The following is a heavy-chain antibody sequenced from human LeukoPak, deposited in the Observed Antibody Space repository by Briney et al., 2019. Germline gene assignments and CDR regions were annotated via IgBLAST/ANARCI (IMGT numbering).Heavy chain of an antibody. CDR1: GGSISSGSYY. V-gene: IGHV4-61*02. CDR3: ARDYSSGWYSVDY. D-gene: IGHD6-19*01. Sequence: RPSETLSLTCTVSGGSISSGSYYWSWIRQPAGKGLEWIGRIYTSGSTNYNPSLKSRVTISVDTSKNQFSLRLSSVTAADTAIYYCARDYSSGWYSVDYWGQGTLITVSS. J-gene: IGHJ4*02. CDR2: IYTSGST.